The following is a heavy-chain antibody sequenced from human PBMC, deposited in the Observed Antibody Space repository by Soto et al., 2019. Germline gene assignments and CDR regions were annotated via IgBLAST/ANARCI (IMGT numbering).Heavy chain of an antibody. CDR2: IYYSGST. V-gene: IGHV4-31*01. J-gene: IGHJ4*02. CDR1: GGSITSDNYC. CDR3: ARDGDYFGSGSPPLLSK. Sequence: QVQLQESGPGLVMPSQTLSLTCTVSGGSITSDNYCWTWIRQHPVKGLEWMGHIYYSGSTSYNPSLKSQVTITIDTSKTQCSLKLTSVTAAETAVYYCARDGDYFGSGSPPLLSKWGQGTLVTVSS. D-gene: IGHD3-10*01.